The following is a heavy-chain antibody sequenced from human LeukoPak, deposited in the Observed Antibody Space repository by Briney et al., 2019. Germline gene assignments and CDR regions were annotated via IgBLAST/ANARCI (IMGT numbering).Heavy chain of an antibody. CDR3: ARDNLTGYSNLDY. CDR1: GGSISSGGYY. CDR2: IYYSGST. D-gene: IGHD3-9*01. J-gene: IGHJ4*02. V-gene: IGHV4-31*03. Sequence: SETLSLTCTVSGGSISSGGYYWSWIRQHPGKGLEWIGCIYYSGSTYYNPSLKSRVTISVDTSKNQFSLKLSSVTAADTAVYYCARDNLTGYSNLDYWGQGTLVTVSS.